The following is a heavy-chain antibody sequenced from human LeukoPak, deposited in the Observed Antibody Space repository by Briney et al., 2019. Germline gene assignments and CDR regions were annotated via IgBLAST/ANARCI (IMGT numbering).Heavy chain of an antibody. CDR3: AREYYGSGSHLDY. CDR1: GGSISSSNR. J-gene: IGHJ4*02. D-gene: IGHD3-10*01. Sequence: SGTLSLTCAVSGGSISSSNRWSWVRPPPGKGLEWIGEIYHSGSTNYNPSLKSRVTISVDTSKNQFSLKLSSVTAADTAVYYCAREYYGSGSHLDYWGQGTLVTVSS. CDR2: IYHSGST. V-gene: IGHV4-4*02.